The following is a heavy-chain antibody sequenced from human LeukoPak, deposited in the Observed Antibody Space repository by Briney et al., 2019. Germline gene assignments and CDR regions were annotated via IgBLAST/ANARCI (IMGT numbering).Heavy chain of an antibody. CDR3: ATDQGRVYDSSVSDAFDI. V-gene: IGHV1-24*01. CDR2: FDPEDGET. Sequence: ASVKVSCKVSGYTLTELSMHWVRQAPGKGLEWMGGFDPEDGETIYAQKFQGRVTMTEDTSTDTAYMELSSLRSEDTAVYYCATDQGRVYDSSVSDAFDIWGQGTMVTVSS. J-gene: IGHJ3*02. CDR1: GYTLTELS. D-gene: IGHD3-22*01.